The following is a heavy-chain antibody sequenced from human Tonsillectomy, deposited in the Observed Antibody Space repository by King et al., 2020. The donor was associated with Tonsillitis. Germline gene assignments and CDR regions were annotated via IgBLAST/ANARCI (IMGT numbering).Heavy chain of an antibody. D-gene: IGHD1-1*01. J-gene: IGHJ5*02. CDR1: GFSLRTTGVG. CDR2: IHWHDDK. V-gene: IGHV2-5*01. CDR3: VHSTAYNWNDMNWFDP. Sequence: ITLKESGPTLVKPTQTLTLTCTFSGFSLRTTGVGVAWIRQPPGKALEWLAVIHWHDDKRYRPSLKNRLTITKETSKNQVVLTMTNMDPLDTATYYCVHSTAYNWNDMNWFDPWGQGTLVTVSS.